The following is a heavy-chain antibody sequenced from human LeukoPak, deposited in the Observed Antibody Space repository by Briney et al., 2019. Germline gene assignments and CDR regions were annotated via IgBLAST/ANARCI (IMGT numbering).Heavy chain of an antibody. CDR1: GFTFSSYA. Sequence: TGGSLRLSCAASGFTFSSYAMSWVRHAPGKGLEWVSAISGSGGTTYYADSVKGRFTISRDNSKNTLYLQMYSLRAEDTAVYYCAKPQVLPPEWFDRWGQGTLVTVSS. CDR2: ISGSGGTT. V-gene: IGHV3-23*01. J-gene: IGHJ5*02. CDR3: AKPQVLPPEWFDR.